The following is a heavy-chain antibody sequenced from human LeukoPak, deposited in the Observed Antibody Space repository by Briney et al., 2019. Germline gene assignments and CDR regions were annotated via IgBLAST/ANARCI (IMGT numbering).Heavy chain of an antibody. J-gene: IGHJ4*02. V-gene: IGHV1-46*01. Sequence: RASVKVSCTASGYTFTSYYMHWVRQAPGQGLEWMGIINPSGGSTSYAQKFQGRVTMTRDTSTSTVYMELSSLRSEDTAVYYCARSIAVADHFDYWGQGTLVTVSS. D-gene: IGHD6-19*01. CDR3: ARSIAVADHFDY. CDR2: INPSGGST. CDR1: GYTFTSYY.